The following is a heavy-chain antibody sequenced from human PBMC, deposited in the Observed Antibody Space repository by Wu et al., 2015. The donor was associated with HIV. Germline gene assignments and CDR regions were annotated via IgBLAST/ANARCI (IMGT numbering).Heavy chain of an antibody. CDR1: GGPFRSYV. CDR2: IIPTFATP. J-gene: IGHJ4*02. CDR3: ASGRRGASLWYFDS. V-gene: IGHV1-69*12. Sequence: QVHLVQSGTEVKKPGSSVKVSCKTSGGPFRSYVLNWVRQAPGQGLEWVGGIIPTFATPHYAQKFQGRLTISADESTSTVYMELHSLTSEDTAVYYCASGRRGASLWYFDSWGQGTLVTVSS. D-gene: IGHD3-10*01.